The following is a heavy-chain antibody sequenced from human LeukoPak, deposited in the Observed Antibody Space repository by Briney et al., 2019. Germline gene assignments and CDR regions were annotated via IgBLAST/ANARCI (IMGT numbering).Heavy chain of an antibody. Sequence: PSETLSLTCTVSGGSISSKWGWIRQPPGKGLEWIGTIYYSGSTYYNPSLKSRVTTSVDTSKNHFSLNLSSVTAADTAVYYCARHEPDAFFFDYWGQGTLVTVSS. CDR3: ARHEPDAFFFDY. D-gene: IGHD2/OR15-2a*01. CDR2: IYYSGST. J-gene: IGHJ4*02. V-gene: IGHV4-39*01. CDR1: GGSISSK.